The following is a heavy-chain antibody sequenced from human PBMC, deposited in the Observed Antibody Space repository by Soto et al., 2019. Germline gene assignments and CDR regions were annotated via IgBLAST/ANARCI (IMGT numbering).Heavy chain of an antibody. V-gene: IGHV3-33*01. CDR2: IWYDGSNK. Sequence: GGSLRLSCAASGFTFSSYGMHWVRQAPGKGLEWVAVIWYDGSNKYYADSVKGRFTISRDNSKNTLYLQMNSLRAEDTAVYYCARDQRITMVRGAGRIFDYWGQGTLVTVSS. D-gene: IGHD3-10*01. CDR3: ARDQRITMVRGAGRIFDY. J-gene: IGHJ4*02. CDR1: GFTFSSYG.